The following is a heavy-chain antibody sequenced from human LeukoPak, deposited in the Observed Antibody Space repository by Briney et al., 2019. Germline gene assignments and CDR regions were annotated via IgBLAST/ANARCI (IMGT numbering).Heavy chain of an antibody. J-gene: IGHJ4*02. CDR2: ISSSGSTI. V-gene: IGHV3-48*04. D-gene: IGHD6-19*01. Sequence: GGSLRLSCAASGFTFSTYSMNWVRQAPGKGLEWVSYISSSGSTIYYADSVKGRFTISRDNAKNSLYLQMNSLRAEDTAVYYCARVKGSSGWYYFDYWGQGTLVTVSS. CDR3: ARVKGSSGWYYFDY. CDR1: GFTFSTYS.